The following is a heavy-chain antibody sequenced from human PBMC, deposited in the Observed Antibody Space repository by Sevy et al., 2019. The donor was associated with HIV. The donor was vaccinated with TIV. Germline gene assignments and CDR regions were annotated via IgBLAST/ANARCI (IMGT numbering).Heavy chain of an antibody. J-gene: IGHJ6*03. CDR3: TRGYDFWSGYYMDV. CDR1: GFTFDDYA. CDR2: IRGKGFGGTT. V-gene: IGHV3-49*03. Sequence: GGSLGLSCSASGFTFDDYAMTWFRQAPGKGLEWVGFIRGKGFGGTTEYAASVKGRFTISRDDSKSIAYLQMNSLKTEDAAVYYCTRGYDFWSGYYMDVWGKRTSVTVSS. D-gene: IGHD3-3*01.